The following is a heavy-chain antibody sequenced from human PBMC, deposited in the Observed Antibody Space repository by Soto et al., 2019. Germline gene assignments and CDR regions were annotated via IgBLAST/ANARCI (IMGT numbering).Heavy chain of an antibody. V-gene: IGHV1-69*04. CDR3: ARDQSVGQTLYYYTDV. Sequence: SVKVSSKSSEGTFINYSISCVRQAPGQGLEWMGRIIPILGIANYAQKFQGRVTITADKSTSTAYMELSSLRAEDMAVYYCARDQSVGQTLYYYTDVWGKGTTVTVSS. D-gene: IGHD2-15*01. J-gene: IGHJ6*03. CDR1: EGTFINYS. CDR2: IIPILGIA.